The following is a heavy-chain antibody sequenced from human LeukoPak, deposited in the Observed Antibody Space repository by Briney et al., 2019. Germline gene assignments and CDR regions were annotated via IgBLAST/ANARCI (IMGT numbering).Heavy chain of an antibody. J-gene: IGHJ6*02. D-gene: IGHD2-8*01. Sequence: AGGSLRLSCAASGFTFSSHSMNWVRQAPGKGLEWVSYISSSSSTIYYADSVKGRFTISRDNAKNSLYLQMNSLRAEDTAVYYCARVHPRGYYYGMDVWGQGTTVTVSS. CDR1: GFTFSSHS. V-gene: IGHV3-48*04. CDR2: ISSSSSTI. CDR3: ARVHPRGYYYGMDV.